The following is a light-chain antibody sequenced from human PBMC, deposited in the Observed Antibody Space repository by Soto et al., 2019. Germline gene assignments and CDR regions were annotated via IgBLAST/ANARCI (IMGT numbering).Light chain of an antibody. CDR3: SSYTTSSTVV. V-gene: IGLV2-14*03. J-gene: IGLJ1*01. Sequence: QSVQSAASCVFWYTGHSIAIACTGTSSDVGGYNFVSWYQQHPGKAPKLMIYEVSNRPSGVSNRFSGSKSGNTASLTISGLQPEEEADYYCSSYTTSSTVVFGTGTKVTVL. CDR2: EVS. CDR1: SSDVGGYNF.